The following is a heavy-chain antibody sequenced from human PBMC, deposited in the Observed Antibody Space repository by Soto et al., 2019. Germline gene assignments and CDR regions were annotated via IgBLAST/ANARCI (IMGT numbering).Heavy chain of an antibody. D-gene: IGHD3-10*01. J-gene: IGHJ6*02. CDR1: GYTFTSYG. CDR3: ARYGSGSYYTTYYYYGMDV. V-gene: IGHV1-18*01. Sequence: ASVKVCCKASGYTFTSYGISWVRQENGQGLEWMGWISAYNGNTNYAQKLQGRVTMTTDTSTSTAYMELRSLRSDDTAVYYCARYGSGSYYTTYYYYGMDVWGQGTTVTVSS. CDR2: ISAYNGNT.